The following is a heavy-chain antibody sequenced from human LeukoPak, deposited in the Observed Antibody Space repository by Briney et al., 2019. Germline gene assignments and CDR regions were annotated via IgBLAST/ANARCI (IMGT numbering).Heavy chain of an antibody. J-gene: IGHJ4*02. CDR2: ISSSGSTI. Sequence: GGSLRLSCAASGFTFSSYEMNWVRQAPGKGLEWVSYISSSGSTIYYADSVKGRFTISRGNAENSLYLQMNSLRAEDTAVYYCARDLGDGYKNDYWGQGTLVTVSS. CDR3: ARDLGDGYKNDY. CDR1: GFTFSSYE. V-gene: IGHV3-48*03. D-gene: IGHD5-24*01.